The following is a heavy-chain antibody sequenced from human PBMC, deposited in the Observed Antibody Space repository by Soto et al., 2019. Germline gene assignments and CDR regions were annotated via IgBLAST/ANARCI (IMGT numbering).Heavy chain of an antibody. D-gene: IGHD6-19*01. CDR2: ISGSGSNK. CDR1: GFTFSSYA. CDR3: ARLPGPLVAVLYIYPLDGREAMSDVDV. J-gene: IGHJ6*02. Sequence: GGSLRLSCAASGFTFSSYAMSWVRQAPGKGLEWVSAISGSGSNKYYADSVKGRFTISKDNSKNTLYLQMNSLRREDTAVYYCARLPGPLVAVLYIYPLDGREAMSDVDVWGQGTTVTVSS. V-gene: IGHV3-23*01.